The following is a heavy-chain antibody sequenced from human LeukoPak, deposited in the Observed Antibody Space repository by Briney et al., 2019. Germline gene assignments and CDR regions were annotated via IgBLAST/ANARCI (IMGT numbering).Heavy chain of an antibody. Sequence: SETLSLTCAVSGGSISSHYWSWIRQPPGKGLEWIGFIYYSGTTKYNPSLKSRVTISADTSKNQSSLKLSSVTAADTAVYYCARQADDSSSSLVYFDYWGQGTLVTVSS. J-gene: IGHJ4*02. CDR3: ARQADDSSSSLVYFDY. CDR1: GGSISSHY. CDR2: IYYSGTT. D-gene: IGHD6-6*01. V-gene: IGHV4-59*08.